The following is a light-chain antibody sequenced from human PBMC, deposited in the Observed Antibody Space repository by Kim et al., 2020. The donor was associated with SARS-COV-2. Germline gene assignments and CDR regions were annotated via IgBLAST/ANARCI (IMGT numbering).Light chain of an antibody. CDR1: SSDVGGYTY. J-gene: IGLJ3*02. CDR2: DVS. V-gene: IGLV2-14*03. CDR3: SSYTSSGTRV. Sequence: QSALTQPASVSGSPGQSVTISCTGTSSDVGGYTYVSWYQQHPGQAPKLMIYDVSNRPSGVSNRFSGSKSGNTASLTISGLQAEDEADYYCSSYTSSGTRVFGGGTKLTVL.